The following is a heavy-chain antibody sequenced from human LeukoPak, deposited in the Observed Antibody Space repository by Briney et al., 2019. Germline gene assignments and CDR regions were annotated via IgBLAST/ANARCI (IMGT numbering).Heavy chain of an antibody. D-gene: IGHD6-19*01. V-gene: IGHV3-64*01. J-gene: IGHJ3*02. CDR1: GFTFSSYS. CDR2: ISTDGSRT. CDR3: ARGVAITWTGSYSSGWNDAFDI. Sequence: GGSLRLSCAASGFTFSSYSMNWVRQAPGKGLEYVSAISTDGSRTYYGNSVKGRFTISRDNSKNTVYLQMDSLRAEDMAVYYCARGVAITWTGSYSSGWNDAFDIWGQGTMVTVS.